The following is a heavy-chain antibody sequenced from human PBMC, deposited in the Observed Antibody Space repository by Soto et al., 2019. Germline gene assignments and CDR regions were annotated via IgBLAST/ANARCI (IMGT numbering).Heavy chain of an antibody. CDR3: TSVGEDYYYYYMDV. Sequence: GGSLRLSCTASGFTFGDYAMSWFRQAPGKGLEWVGFIRSKAYGGTTEYAASVKGRFTISRDDSKSIAYLQMNSLKTEDTAVYYCTSVGEDYYYYYMDVWGKGTTVTVSS. CDR2: IRSKAYGGTT. V-gene: IGHV3-49*03. J-gene: IGHJ6*03. CDR1: GFTFGDYA. D-gene: IGHD2-15*01.